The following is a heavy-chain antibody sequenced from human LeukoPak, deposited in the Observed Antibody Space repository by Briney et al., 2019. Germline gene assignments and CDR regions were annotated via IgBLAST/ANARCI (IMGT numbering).Heavy chain of an antibody. D-gene: IGHD6-19*01. J-gene: IGHJ4*02. V-gene: IGHV3-23*01. Sequence: GGSLRLSCAVSGFTFSSSAMSWVRQAPGKGLEWVSVISGIGGSTYYADPVKGRFTISRDNSKNTLYLQMNSLRAEDTAVYYCAKDRFGDRSGSIFDYWGQGSLVTVSS. CDR1: GFTFSSSA. CDR2: ISGIGGST. CDR3: AKDRFGDRSGSIFDY.